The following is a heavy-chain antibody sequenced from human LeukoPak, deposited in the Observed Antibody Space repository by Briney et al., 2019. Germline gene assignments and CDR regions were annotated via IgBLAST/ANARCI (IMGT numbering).Heavy chain of an antibody. J-gene: IGHJ4*02. CDR2: IYYSGST. Sequence: SETLSLTCTVSGGSISSYYWSWIRQPPGKGLEWIGYIYYSGSTNYNPSLKSRVTISVDTSKNQFSLKLSSVTAADTAVYYCARALFWSGQFIDYWGQGTLVTVSS. D-gene: IGHD3-3*01. CDR3: ARALFWSGQFIDY. V-gene: IGHV4-59*01. CDR1: GGSISSYY.